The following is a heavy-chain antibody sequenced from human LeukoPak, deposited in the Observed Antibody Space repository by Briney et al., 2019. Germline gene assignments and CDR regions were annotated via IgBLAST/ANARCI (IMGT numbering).Heavy chain of an antibody. CDR2: INSDGSST. V-gene: IGHV3-74*01. CDR1: GFTFSSYW. D-gene: IGHD3-16*01. J-gene: IGHJ3*01. CDR3: ATWGPGNDAFDV. Sequence: QSGGSLRLSCAASGFTFSSYWMHWVRQAPGKGLVWVSRINSDGSSTSYADSVKGRFTISRDNVKNTLYLQMNRLRAEDTAVYYCATWGPGNDAFDVWGQGTMVTVSS.